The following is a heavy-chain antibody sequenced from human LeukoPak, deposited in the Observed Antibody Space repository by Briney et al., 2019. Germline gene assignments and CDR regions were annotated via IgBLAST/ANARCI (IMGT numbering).Heavy chain of an antibody. D-gene: IGHD2-2*01. J-gene: IGHJ5*02. CDR1: GGSFSGYY. CDR3: AGGYCSSTSCYGYNWFDP. CDR2: INHSGST. Sequence: SETLSLTCAVYGGSFSGYYWSWIRQPPGKGLEWIGEINHSGSTNYNPSLKSRVTISVDTSKNQFSLKLSSVTAADTAVYYCAGGYCSSTSCYGYNWFDPWGQGTLVTVSS. V-gene: IGHV4-34*01.